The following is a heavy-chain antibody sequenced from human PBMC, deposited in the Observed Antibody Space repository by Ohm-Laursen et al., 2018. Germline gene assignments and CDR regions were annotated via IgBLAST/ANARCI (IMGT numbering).Heavy chain of an antibody. D-gene: IGHD3-3*01. J-gene: IGHJ6*02. CDR1: GYTFTGYY. CDR2: INPNSGGT. Sequence: ALVKVSCKASGYTFTGYYMHWVRQAPGQGLEWMGWINPNSGGTNYAQKFQGRVTMTRDTSISTAYMELSRLRSDDTAVYYCARERNYDFWSGYYHGMDVWGQGTTVTVSS. CDR3: ARERNYDFWSGYYHGMDV. V-gene: IGHV1-2*02.